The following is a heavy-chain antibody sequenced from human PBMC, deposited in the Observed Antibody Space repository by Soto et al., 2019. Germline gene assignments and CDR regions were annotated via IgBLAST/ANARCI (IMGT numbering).Heavy chain of an antibody. Sequence: SETLSLTCAVYGGSFSGYYWSWIRQPPGKGLEWIGEINHSGSTNYNPSLKSRVTISRDNSKNTLYLQMNSLRAEDTAVYYCARDRIPYYYGSGSSYWGQGTLVTVSS. V-gene: IGHV4-34*01. CDR1: GGSFSGYY. J-gene: IGHJ4*02. CDR3: ARDRIPYYYGSGSSY. D-gene: IGHD3-10*01. CDR2: INHSGST.